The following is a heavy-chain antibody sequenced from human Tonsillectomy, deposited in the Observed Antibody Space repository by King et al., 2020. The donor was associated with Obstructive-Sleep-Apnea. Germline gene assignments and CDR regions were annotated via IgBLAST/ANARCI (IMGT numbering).Heavy chain of an antibody. Sequence: VQLVQSGGGVVQPGRSLRLSCAASGFTFSSYGMHWGRQAPGKDLEWVAVIWYDGSKKSSEDSVKGRFTISRENSKNTLYLQLNSLRGADTAVYYCAKGSGSSWYFDYWGQGTLVTVSS. CDR3: AKGSGSSWYFDY. CDR1: GFTFSSYG. CDR2: IWYDGSKK. V-gene: IGHV3-33*06. J-gene: IGHJ4*02. D-gene: IGHD3-10*01.